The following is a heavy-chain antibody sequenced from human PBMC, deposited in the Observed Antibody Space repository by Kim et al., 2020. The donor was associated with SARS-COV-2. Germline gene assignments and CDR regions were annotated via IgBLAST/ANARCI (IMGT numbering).Heavy chain of an antibody. V-gene: IGHV3-72*01. D-gene: IGHD2-15*01. J-gene: IGHJ2*01. CDR2: SRNKVNSYTT. CDR1: GFTFTDHP. CDR3: ARDSRNSGARGRTYWYFGP. Sequence: GGSLRLSCAASGFTFTDHPMGWVRQAPGKGLEWVGRSRNKVNSYTTEYAASVKGRFTISRDESKNSLYLQMNSLKTEDTAVYYCARDSRNSGARGRTYWYFGPSGASTLVTASS.